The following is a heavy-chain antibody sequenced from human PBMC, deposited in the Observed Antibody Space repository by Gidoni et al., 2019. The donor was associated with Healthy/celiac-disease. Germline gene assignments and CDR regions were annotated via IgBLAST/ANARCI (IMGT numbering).Heavy chain of an antibody. CDR3: ARTPCGGDCYRSWWFYP. CDR2: IYYSGSS. V-gene: IGHV4-31*03. CDR1: GGTISSGGYY. Sequence: QEQLQESRPALVKPSQTLSLTCTVPGGTISSGGYYWSWIRQHPGKGLEWIGYIYYSGSSYYNPSLNSRVTISVDTSKNQFSLKLSSVTAADTAVYYCARTPCGGDCYRSWWFYPWGQGTLVTFSS. D-gene: IGHD2-21*02. J-gene: IGHJ5*02.